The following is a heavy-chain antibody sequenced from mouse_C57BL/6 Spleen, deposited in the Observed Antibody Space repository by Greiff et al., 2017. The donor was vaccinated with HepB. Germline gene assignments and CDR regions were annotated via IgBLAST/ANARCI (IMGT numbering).Heavy chain of an antibody. CDR2: INPSSGYT. CDR1: GYTFTSYT. D-gene: IGHD1-1*01. V-gene: IGHV1-4*01. CDR3: ARGIYYYGREYFDV. Sequence: QVQLQQSGAELARPGASVKMSCKASGYTFTSYTMHWVKQRPGQGREWIGYINPSSGYTKYNQKFKDKATLTADKSSSTAYMQLSSLTSEDSAVYYCARGIYYYGREYFDVWGTGTTVTVSS. J-gene: IGHJ1*03.